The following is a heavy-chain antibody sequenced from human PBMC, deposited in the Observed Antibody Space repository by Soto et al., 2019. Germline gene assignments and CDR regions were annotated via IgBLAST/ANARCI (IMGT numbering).Heavy chain of an antibody. CDR3: AKFGSGRWGPHHLDY. V-gene: IGHV3-23*01. J-gene: IGHJ4*02. D-gene: IGHD3-10*01. CDR2: INNGGTSK. CDR1: GFTFSFYA. Sequence: PGGSLRLSCAASGFTFSFYAVTWVRQAPGKGLEWVSGINNGGTSKWYADSVKGRFNISRDNSKDTLYLQMNSLRAEDTAVYYCAKFGSGRWGPHHLDYWGQGALVTVSS.